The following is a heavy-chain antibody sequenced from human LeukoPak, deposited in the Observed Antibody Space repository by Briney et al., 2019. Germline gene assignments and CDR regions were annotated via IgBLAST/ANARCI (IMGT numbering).Heavy chain of an antibody. CDR1: GGSISSYC. Sequence: SETLSLTCTVSGGSISSYCWSWIRQPPGKGLEWIGYIYYSGSTNYNPSLKSRVTISVDTSKNQFSLKLSSVTAADTAVYYCARGSYYPSWFDPWGQGTLVTVSS. CDR3: ARGSYYPSWFDP. CDR2: IYYSGST. J-gene: IGHJ5*02. D-gene: IGHD3-10*01. V-gene: IGHV4-59*01.